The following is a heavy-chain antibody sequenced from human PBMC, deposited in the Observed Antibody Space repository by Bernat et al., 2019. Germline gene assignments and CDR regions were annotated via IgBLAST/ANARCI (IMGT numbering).Heavy chain of an antibody. CDR1: GFTFSGSA. D-gene: IGHD6-6*01. CDR2: IRSKANSYAT. Sequence: EVQLVESGGGLVQPGGSLKLSCAASGFTFSGSAMHWVRQASGKGLEWVGRIRSKANSYATAYAASVKGRFTISRDDSKNTAYLQMNSLKTEDTAVYYCTRHPSSSSSDSYYYYGMDVWGQGTTVTVSS. J-gene: IGHJ6*02. CDR3: TRHPSSSSSDSYYYYGMDV. V-gene: IGHV3-73*02.